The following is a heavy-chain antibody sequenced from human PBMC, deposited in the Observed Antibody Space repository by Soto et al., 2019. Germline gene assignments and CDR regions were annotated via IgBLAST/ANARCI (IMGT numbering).Heavy chain of an antibody. D-gene: IGHD5-18*01. CDR2: ISAYNGNT. CDR3: ARILEGYSYGQIDY. Sequence: ASVKVSCKASGYTFTSYGISWVRQAPGQGLEWMGWISAYNGNTNYAQKPQGRVTMTTDTSTSTAYMELRSLRSDDTAVYYCARILEGYSYGQIDYWGQGTLVTVSS. J-gene: IGHJ4*02. CDR1: GYTFTSYG. V-gene: IGHV1-18*04.